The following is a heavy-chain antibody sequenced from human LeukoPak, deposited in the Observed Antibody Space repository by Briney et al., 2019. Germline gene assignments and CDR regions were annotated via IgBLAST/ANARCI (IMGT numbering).Heavy chain of an antibody. CDR2: GGSGGST. V-gene: IGHV3-23*01. CDR1: GFIFSSYT. J-gene: IGHJ6*03. Sequence: GGSLRLSCAASGFIFSSYTMSWVRQAPGKGLEWVSYGGSGGSTYYADSVKGRFTVSRDNSKSTLYLQMNSLTAEDTAVYYCAKMRGQYYHSYYMDAWGKGTTVTVSS. CDR3: AKMRGQYYHSYYMDA.